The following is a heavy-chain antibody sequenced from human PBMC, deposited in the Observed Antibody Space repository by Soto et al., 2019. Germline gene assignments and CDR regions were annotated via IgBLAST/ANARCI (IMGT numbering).Heavy chain of an antibody. Sequence: SETLSLTCTVSGGSISSSSYYWGWIRQPPGRGLEWIGSIYYSGSTYYNPSLKSRVTISVDTSKNQFSLKLSSVTAADTAVYYCARLARDSSGYSLVWFDPWGQGTLVTVSS. V-gene: IGHV4-39*01. CDR1: GGSISSSSYY. D-gene: IGHD3-22*01. J-gene: IGHJ5*02. CDR3: ARLARDSSGYSLVWFDP. CDR2: IYYSGST.